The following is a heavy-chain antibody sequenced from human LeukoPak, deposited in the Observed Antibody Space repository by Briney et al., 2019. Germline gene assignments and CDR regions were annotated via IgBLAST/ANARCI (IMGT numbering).Heavy chain of an antibody. CDR1: GGTFSSYA. V-gene: IGHV1-2*02. Sequence: ASVKVSCKASGGTFSSYAISWVRQAPGQGLEWMGWINPNSGGTNYAQKFQGRATMTRDTSISTAYMELSRLRSDDTAVYYCARVGYCGGDCYSGGAFDYWGQGTLVTVSS. D-gene: IGHD2-21*01. J-gene: IGHJ4*02. CDR3: ARVGYCGGDCYSGGAFDY. CDR2: INPNSGGT.